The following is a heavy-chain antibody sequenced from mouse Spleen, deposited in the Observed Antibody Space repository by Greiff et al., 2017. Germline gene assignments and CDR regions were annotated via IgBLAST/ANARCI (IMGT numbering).Heavy chain of an antibody. Sequence: VKLQESGPELVKPGASVKISCKASGYSFTSYYIHWVKQRPGQGLEWIGWIYPGSGNTKYNEKFKGKATLTADTSSSTAYMQLSSLTSEDSAVYYCARDRGGFAYWGQGTLVTVSA. J-gene: IGHJ3*01. CDR2: IYPGSGNT. CDR3: ARDRGGFAY. V-gene: IGHV1-66*01. CDR1: GYSFTSYY.